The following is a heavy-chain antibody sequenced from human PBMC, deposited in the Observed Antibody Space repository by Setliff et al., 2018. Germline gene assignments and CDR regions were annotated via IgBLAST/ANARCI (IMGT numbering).Heavy chain of an antibody. J-gene: IGHJ4*02. Sequence: PSETLSLSCVASGFTFSDYYMTWIRQAPGKGLEWVSYISSTSSFTNYADSVKGRFTISRDNAKNSLYLQMNSLRAEDTAVYYCVKAAAGTSDMVYWGQGTLVTVSS. CDR2: ISSTSSFT. V-gene: IGHV3-11*05. CDR1: GFTFSDYY. CDR3: VKAAAGTSDMVY. D-gene: IGHD6-13*01.